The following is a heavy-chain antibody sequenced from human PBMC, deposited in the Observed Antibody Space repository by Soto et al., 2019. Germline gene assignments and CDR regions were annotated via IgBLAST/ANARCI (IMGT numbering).Heavy chain of an antibody. D-gene: IGHD1-1*01. Sequence: PSETLSLTCTVSGGSISSSSYYWGWIRQPPGKGLEWTGSIYYSGSTYYNPSLKSRVTIPVDTSKNQFSLKLSSVTAADTAVYYCARTGTPYYYYGMDVWGQGTTVTVSS. J-gene: IGHJ6*02. CDR3: ARTGTPYYYYGMDV. CDR1: GGSISSSSYY. CDR2: IYYSGST. V-gene: IGHV4-39*01.